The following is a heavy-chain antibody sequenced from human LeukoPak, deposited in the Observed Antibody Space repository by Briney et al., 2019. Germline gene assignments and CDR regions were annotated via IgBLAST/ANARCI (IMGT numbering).Heavy chain of an antibody. J-gene: IGHJ4*02. Sequence: GASVKVSCKASGGTFSSYAISWVRQAPGQGLEWMGGIIPIFGTANYAQKFQGRVTITADESTSTAYMELSSLRSEDTAVYYCARDPPGGNYGGNLFQDYWGQGTLVTVSS. CDR3: ARDPPGGNYGGNLFQDY. CDR1: GGTFSSYA. V-gene: IGHV1-69*01. CDR2: IIPIFGTA. D-gene: IGHD4-23*01.